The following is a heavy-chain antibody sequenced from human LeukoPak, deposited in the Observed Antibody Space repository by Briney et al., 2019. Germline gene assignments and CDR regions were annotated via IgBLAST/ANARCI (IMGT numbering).Heavy chain of an antibody. Sequence: GGSLRLSCAASGFAFSNYGMHWVRQAPGKGLEWVAVIWYDGSNIHYADSAKGRFTISRDNSKNTLYLQMSGLRAEDTAIYYCARSYDSSDDYYGAFDIWGQGTMVTVSS. CDR2: IWYDGSNI. V-gene: IGHV3-33*01. CDR3: ARSYDSSDDYYGAFDI. CDR1: GFAFSNYG. J-gene: IGHJ3*02. D-gene: IGHD3-22*01.